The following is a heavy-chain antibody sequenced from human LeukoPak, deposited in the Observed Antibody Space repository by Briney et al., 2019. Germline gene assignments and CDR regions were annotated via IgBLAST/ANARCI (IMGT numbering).Heavy chain of an antibody. CDR2: INPNSGGT. Sequence: GASVKVSCKASGYTFTSYYMHWVRQAPGQGLEWMGWINPNSGGTNYAQKFQGRVTMTRDTSINTAYMELSRLRSDDTAVYYCARDLIKRYYYDSTSPIDYWGQGTLVTVSS. V-gene: IGHV1-2*02. CDR3: ARDLIKRYYYDSTSPIDY. J-gene: IGHJ4*02. CDR1: GYTFTSYY. D-gene: IGHD3-22*01.